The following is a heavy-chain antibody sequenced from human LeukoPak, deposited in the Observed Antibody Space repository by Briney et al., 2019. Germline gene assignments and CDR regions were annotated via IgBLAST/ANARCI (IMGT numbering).Heavy chain of an antibody. D-gene: IGHD6-13*01. CDR3: AREGLAADEQIYYYYYGMDV. V-gene: IGHV3-21*01. CDR2: ISSSSSYI. CDR1: GFTFSSYS. J-gene: IGHJ6*04. Sequence: GGSLRLSCAASGFTFSSYSMNWVRQAPGKGLEWVSSISSSSSYIYYADSVKGRFTISRDNAKNSLYLQMNSLRAEDTAVYYCAREGLAADEQIYYYYYGMDVWGKGTTVTVSS.